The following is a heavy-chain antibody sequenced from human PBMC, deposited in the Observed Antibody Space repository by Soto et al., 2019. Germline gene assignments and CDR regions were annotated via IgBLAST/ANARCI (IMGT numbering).Heavy chain of an antibody. V-gene: IGHV4-61*08. Sequence: SETLSLTCTVSGGSISSGDQYWTWIRQPPGKGLEWLGYIYYSGGTNYNPSLKSRVTISLDKSKSQFSLRLISVTAADTAVYYCTREQSDDNYFDPWGQGTLVTVSS. CDR2: IYYSGGT. J-gene: IGHJ5*02. CDR1: GGSISSGDQY. CDR3: TREQSDDNYFDP. D-gene: IGHD6-19*01.